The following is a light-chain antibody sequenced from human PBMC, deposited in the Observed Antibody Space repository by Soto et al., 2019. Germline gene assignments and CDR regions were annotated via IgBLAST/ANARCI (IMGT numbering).Light chain of an antibody. CDR2: GAS. J-gene: IGKJ2*01. CDR3: QQYGSSLMYT. CDR1: QSVSSIY. Sequence: EIVLTQSPGTLSLSPGERATLSCRASQSVSSIYLVWYQQKPGQAPRLLIYGASSRATGIPDRFSGSGSGTDFTLTISRLEPEDFAVYSCQQYGSSLMYTFGQGTKLEIK. V-gene: IGKV3-20*01.